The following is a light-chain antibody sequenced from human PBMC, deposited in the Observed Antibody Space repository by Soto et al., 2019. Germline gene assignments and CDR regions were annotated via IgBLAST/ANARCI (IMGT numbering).Light chain of an antibody. V-gene: IGKV3-11*01. CDR2: DAS. CDR1: QSFSSY. Sequence: EIVVTQSPATLSLSPGERATLSCRASQSFSSYLAWYQQKPEQAPRLLIYDASKRATGIPARFSGRGSGTDFTLTISSREPEDFAVYYCQQRSNWPQGITFGPGTRLE. CDR3: QQRSNWPQGIT. J-gene: IGKJ5*01.